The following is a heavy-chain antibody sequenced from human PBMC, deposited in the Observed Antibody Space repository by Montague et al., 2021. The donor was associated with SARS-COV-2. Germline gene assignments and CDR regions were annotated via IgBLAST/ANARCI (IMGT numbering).Heavy chain of an antibody. D-gene: IGHD2-2*01. V-gene: IGHV4-34*01. CDR1: GGSFSGYY. Sequence: SETLSLTCAVYGGSFSGYYWSWIRQPPGKGLEWIGEINHSGSTNXNPSLKSRVTISVDTSKNQFSLKLSSVTAADTAVYYCARARQDVVVPALGIGAYYYNYYMDVWGKGTTVTVSS. CDR2: INHSGST. J-gene: IGHJ6*03. CDR3: ARARQDVVVPALGIGAYYYNYYMDV.